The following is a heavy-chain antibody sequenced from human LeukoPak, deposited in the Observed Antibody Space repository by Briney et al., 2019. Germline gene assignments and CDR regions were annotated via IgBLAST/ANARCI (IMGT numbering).Heavy chain of an antibody. CDR1: VFTFSSYA. D-gene: IGHD2-15*01. Sequence: GGSLRLSCAASVFTFSSYAMSWVRQAPGKGLEWVSAMSGSGGSTYYADSVKGRFTISRDNSKNTLYLQMNSLRAEDTAVYYCAKNPTNAAPSNWFDPWGQGTLVPVSS. CDR2: MSGSGGST. V-gene: IGHV3-23*01. CDR3: AKNPTNAAPSNWFDP. J-gene: IGHJ5*02.